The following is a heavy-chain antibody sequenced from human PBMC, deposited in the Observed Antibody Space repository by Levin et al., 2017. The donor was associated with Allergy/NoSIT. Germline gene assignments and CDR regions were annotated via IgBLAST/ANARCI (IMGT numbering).Heavy chain of an antibody. CDR3: ARHHYDFWSGSTYYFDY. Sequence: SETLSLTCTVSGGSISSSSYYWGWIRQPPGKGLEWIGSIYYSGSTYYNPSLKSRVTISVDTSKNQFSLKLSSVTAADTAVYYCARHHYDFWSGSTYYFDYWGQGTLVTVSS. CDR1: GGSISSSSYY. J-gene: IGHJ4*02. CDR2: IYYSGST. V-gene: IGHV4-39*01. D-gene: IGHD3-3*01.